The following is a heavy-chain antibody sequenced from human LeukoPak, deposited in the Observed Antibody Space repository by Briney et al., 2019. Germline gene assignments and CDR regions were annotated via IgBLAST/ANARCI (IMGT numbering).Heavy chain of an antibody. D-gene: IGHD3-10*01. V-gene: IGHV1-24*01. J-gene: IGHJ4*02. CDR3: ATVGVLWFREGYFDY. CDR1: GYTLTGLS. CDR2: FDPEDGET. Sequence: ASVKVSCKVSGYTLTGLSMHWVRQAPGKGLEWMGGFDPEDGETIYAQKFQGRVTMTEDTSTDTAYMELSSLRSEDTAVYYCATVGVLWFREGYFDYWGQGTLVTVSS.